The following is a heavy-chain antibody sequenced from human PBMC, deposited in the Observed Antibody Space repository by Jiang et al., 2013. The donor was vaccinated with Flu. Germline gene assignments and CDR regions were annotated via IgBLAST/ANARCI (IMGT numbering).Heavy chain of an antibody. V-gene: IGHV1-69*04. D-gene: IGHD5-24*01. CDR1: GGTFSSYA. J-gene: IGHJ4*02. Sequence: SGAEVKKPGSSVKVSCKASGGTFSSYAISWVRQAPGQGLEWMGRIIPILGIANYAQKFQGRVTITADKSTSTAYMELSSLRSEDTAVYYCARILEMANDGAFDYWGQGTLVTVSS. CDR3: ARILEMANDGAFDY. CDR2: IIPILGIA.